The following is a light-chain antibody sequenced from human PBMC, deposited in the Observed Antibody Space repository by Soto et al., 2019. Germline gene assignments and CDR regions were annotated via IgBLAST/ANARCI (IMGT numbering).Light chain of an antibody. CDR1: SSDIGGYNY. CDR3: RSYTSSSTLV. Sequence: QSALTQPASVSGSPGQSITISCTGSSSDIGGYNYVSWYQQYPGKAPKLMIYDVSNRPSVISDRFSGSKSGNTASLTISGLQAEDEADYYCRSYTSSSTLVFGGGTKVTVL. CDR2: DVS. V-gene: IGLV2-14*03. J-gene: IGLJ2*01.